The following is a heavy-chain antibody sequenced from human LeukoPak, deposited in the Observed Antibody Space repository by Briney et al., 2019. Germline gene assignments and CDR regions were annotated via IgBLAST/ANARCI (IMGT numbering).Heavy chain of an antibody. V-gene: IGHV3-21*01. CDR1: GFTFSSYS. Sequence: GGSLRLSCAASGFTFSSYSMNWVRQAPGKGLEWVSSISISGNYIYYVDSVKGRFTISRDNAKNSLYLQMNSRRDEDTAVYYCARSAHFDYWGQGTLVIVSS. J-gene: IGHJ4*02. CDR3: ARSAHFDY. CDR2: ISISGNYI.